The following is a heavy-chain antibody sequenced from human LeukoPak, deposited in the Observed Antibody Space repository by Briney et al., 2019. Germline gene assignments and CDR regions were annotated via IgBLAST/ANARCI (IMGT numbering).Heavy chain of an antibody. CDR3: ARGYSNPPLEY. CDR2: TSGGGGTI. D-gene: IGHD4-11*01. J-gene: IGHJ4*02. V-gene: IGHV3-48*01. CDR1: GGTVSGYG. Sequence: PGGSLRLSCAASGGTVSGYGMNWVRQAPGKGLEWVSSTSGGGGTIHYADSLKGRFTMSRDNAKNSLYLQMNSLRAEDTAVYYCARGYSNPPLEYWGQGTLVTVSS.